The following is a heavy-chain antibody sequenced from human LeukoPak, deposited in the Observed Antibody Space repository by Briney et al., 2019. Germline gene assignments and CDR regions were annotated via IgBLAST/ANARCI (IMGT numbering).Heavy chain of an antibody. J-gene: IGHJ5*02. D-gene: IGHD3-22*01. CDR2: IYYVGNT. Sequence: GSLRLSCAASGFTFSDYYMSWIRRPPGKGLEWIGSIYYVGNTYYNPSLKSRVTISVDTSKNQFSLKLTSVTAADTAVYYCARDSTTMIRTFDPWGQGTLVTVSS. V-gene: IGHV4-38-2*02. CDR3: ARDSTTMIRTFDP. CDR1: GFTFSDYY.